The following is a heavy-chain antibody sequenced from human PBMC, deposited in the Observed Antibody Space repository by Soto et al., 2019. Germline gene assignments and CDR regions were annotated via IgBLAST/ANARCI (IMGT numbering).Heavy chain of an antibody. Sequence: GGSLRLSCAASGLTLSDYVVHWVRQAPGKGLEWVAVISYDGNNKYYADSVQGRFTISRDNSKNTLYLQMNSLRAEDTAVYYCAKDREQQLVRGWFDPWGPGTLVTVSS. CDR2: ISYDGNNK. CDR1: GLTLSDYV. J-gene: IGHJ5*02. D-gene: IGHD6-13*01. V-gene: IGHV3-30*18. CDR3: AKDREQQLVRGWFDP.